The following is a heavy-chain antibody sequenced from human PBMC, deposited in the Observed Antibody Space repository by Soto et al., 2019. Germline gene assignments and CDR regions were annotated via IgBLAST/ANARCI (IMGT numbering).Heavy chain of an antibody. CDR2: ISAYNGNT. D-gene: IGHD3-3*01. J-gene: IGHJ4*02. CDR1: GYTFTSYG. Sequence: GASVKLSCKASGYTFTSYGISWVRQAPGQGLEWMGWISAYNGNTNYAQRLQGRVTMTTDTSTSTAYMELRSLRSDDTAVYYCAREKGDFWSGYSYFDYWGQGTLVTVSS. CDR3: AREKGDFWSGYSYFDY. V-gene: IGHV1-18*01.